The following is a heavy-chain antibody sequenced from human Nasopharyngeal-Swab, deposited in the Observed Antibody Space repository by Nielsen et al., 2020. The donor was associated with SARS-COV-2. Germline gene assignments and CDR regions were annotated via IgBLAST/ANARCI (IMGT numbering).Heavy chain of an antibody. CDR3: ARVFPEHHDILAAYSDYYYMDV. J-gene: IGHJ6*03. CDR2: ISYSGIS. Sequence: REAPGKGPEWIGYISYSGISYYIPSLKSRLTISVDTSKNQISLRLSSLTAADSAVYYCARVFPEHHDILAAYSDYYYMDVWGTGTTVIVSS. D-gene: IGHD3-9*01. V-gene: IGHV4-31*02.